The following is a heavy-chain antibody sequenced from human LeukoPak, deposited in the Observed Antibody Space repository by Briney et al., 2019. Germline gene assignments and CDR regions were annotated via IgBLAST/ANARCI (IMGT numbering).Heavy chain of an antibody. CDR2: ISGSGGST. V-gene: IGHV3-23*01. CDR1: GFTFSSYA. Sequence: GGSLRLSCAASGFTFSSYAMSWVRQAPGKGLEWVSAISGSGGSTYYADSVKGRFTISRDNSKNTLYLQMNSLRAGDTALYFCARDLSLLGLDDWGQGTLVTVSS. J-gene: IGHJ4*02. CDR3: ARDLSLLGLDD. D-gene: IGHD7-27*01.